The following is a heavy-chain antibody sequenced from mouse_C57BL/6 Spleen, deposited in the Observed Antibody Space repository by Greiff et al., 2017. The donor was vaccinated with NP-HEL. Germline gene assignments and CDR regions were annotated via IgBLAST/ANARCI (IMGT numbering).Heavy chain of an antibody. CDR3: ARLRANWDVGPFAY. Sequence: VQLQQPGAELVKPRASVKLSCKASGYTFTSYWMHWVKQRPGRGLEWIGRIDPNSGGTKYNEKFKSKATLTVDKPSSTAYMQLSSLTSEDSAVYYCARLRANWDVGPFAYWGQGTLVTVSA. V-gene: IGHV1-72*01. D-gene: IGHD4-1*01. J-gene: IGHJ3*01. CDR1: GYTFTSYW. CDR2: IDPNSGGT.